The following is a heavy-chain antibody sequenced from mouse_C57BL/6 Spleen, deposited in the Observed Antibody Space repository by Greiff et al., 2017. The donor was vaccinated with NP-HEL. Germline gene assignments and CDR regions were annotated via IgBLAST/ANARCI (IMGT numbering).Heavy chain of an antibody. Sequence: QVQLQQPGAELVKPGASVKVSCKASGYTFTSYWMHWVKQRPGQGLEWIGRIHPSDSDTNYNQKFKGKATLTVDKSSSTAYMQLSSLTSEDSAVYYCARGDYSNYGGFAYWGQGTLVTVSA. CDR2: IHPSDSDT. D-gene: IGHD2-5*01. V-gene: IGHV1-74*01. J-gene: IGHJ3*01. CDR1: GYTFTSYW. CDR3: ARGDYSNYGGFAY.